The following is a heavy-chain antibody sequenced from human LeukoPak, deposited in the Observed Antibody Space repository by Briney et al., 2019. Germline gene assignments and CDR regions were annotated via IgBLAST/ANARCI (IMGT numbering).Heavy chain of an antibody. Sequence: GASVKVSCKASGYTFTGYYMHWVRQAPGQGLEWMGWINPNSGGSTTYAQKFQGRVTMTRDMSTSTVYMELSSLRSEDTAVYYCAIGYCRGGSCDDEPGDAFDIWGQGTMVAVSS. CDR3: AIGYCRGGSCDDEPGDAFDI. CDR1: GYTFTGYY. D-gene: IGHD2-15*01. CDR2: INPNSGGST. V-gene: IGHV1-46*01. J-gene: IGHJ3*02.